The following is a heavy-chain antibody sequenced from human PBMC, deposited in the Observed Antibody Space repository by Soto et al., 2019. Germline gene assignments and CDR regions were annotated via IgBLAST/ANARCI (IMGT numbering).Heavy chain of an antibody. J-gene: IGHJ3*02. D-gene: IGHD2-2*01. CDR3: ARRLSAFEI. V-gene: IGHV3-48*02. Sequence: EVQLVESGGGLVQPGGSLRLSCAASGFTFSSYSMNWFRPAPGKGLEWVSYISSSSSTIYYTDSVEGRFTISRDNAKNSLYLPMTSLRDEDTAVYYCARRLSAFEIWGPGKMVTVSS. CDR1: GFTFSSYS. CDR2: ISSSSSTI.